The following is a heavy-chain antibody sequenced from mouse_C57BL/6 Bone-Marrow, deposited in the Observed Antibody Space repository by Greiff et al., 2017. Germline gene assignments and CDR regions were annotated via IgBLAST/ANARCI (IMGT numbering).Heavy chain of an antibody. Sequence: QLQQSGAELVRPGASVTLSCKASGYTFTDYEMHWVKQTPVHGLEWIGAIDPETGGTAYNQKFKGKAILTADKSSSTAYMELRSLTSEDSAVYYCTWIYDGYLYYAMDYWGQGTSVTVSS. CDR3: TWIYDGYLYYAMDY. CDR2: IDPETGGT. V-gene: IGHV1-15*01. CDR1: GYTFTDYE. J-gene: IGHJ4*01. D-gene: IGHD2-3*01.